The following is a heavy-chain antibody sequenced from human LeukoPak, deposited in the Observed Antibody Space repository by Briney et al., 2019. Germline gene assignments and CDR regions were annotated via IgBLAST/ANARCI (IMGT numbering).Heavy chain of an antibody. CDR2: INPNSGGT. Sequence: ASVKVSCKASGYTFTGYYMHWVRQAPGQGLEWMGWINPNSGGTNYAQKFQDRVTMTRDTSINTAYMELSRLRSDDTAVYYCARGGMIVVASTTYFDYWGQGTLVTVSS. V-gene: IGHV1-2*02. J-gene: IGHJ4*02. CDR1: GYTFTGYY. CDR3: ARGGMIVVASTTYFDY. D-gene: IGHD3-22*01.